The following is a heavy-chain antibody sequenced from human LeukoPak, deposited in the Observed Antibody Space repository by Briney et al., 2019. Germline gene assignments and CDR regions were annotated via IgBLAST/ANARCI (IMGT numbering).Heavy chain of an antibody. D-gene: IGHD3-16*01. Sequence: PGGSLRLSCAASGFTFNIYEMNWVRQAPGKGPEWISYISSSGRSIYYADSVKGRFTISRDNAKNSVYLQMNSLRVEDTAIYYCARDVWTEKYYDYVWGTKAFDYWGQGTLVTVSS. CDR3: ARDVWTEKYYDYVWGTKAFDY. J-gene: IGHJ4*02. V-gene: IGHV3-48*03. CDR1: GFTFNIYE. CDR2: ISSSGRSI.